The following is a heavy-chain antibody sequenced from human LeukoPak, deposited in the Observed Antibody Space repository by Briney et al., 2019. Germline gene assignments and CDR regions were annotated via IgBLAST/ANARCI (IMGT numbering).Heavy chain of an antibody. CDR2: ISAYNGNT. CDR3: ASPSGYREGGFDY. D-gene: IGHD3-22*01. Sequence: ASVKVSCKASGYTFIGYYIHWVRQAPGQGLEWMGWISAYNGNTNYAQKLQGRVTMTTDTSTSTAYMELRSLRSDDTAVYYCASPSGYREGGFDYWGQGTLVTVYS. CDR1: GYTFIGYY. V-gene: IGHV1-18*04. J-gene: IGHJ4*02.